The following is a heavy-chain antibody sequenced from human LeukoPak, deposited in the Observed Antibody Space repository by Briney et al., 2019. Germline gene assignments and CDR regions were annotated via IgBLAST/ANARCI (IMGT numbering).Heavy chain of an antibody. J-gene: IGHJ4*02. CDR1: GFPFRSYG. D-gene: IGHD6-19*01. CDR2: LVYDARS. V-gene: IGHV3-33*01. CDR3: ARDLSAAFDF. Sequence: GGSLRLSCAASGFPFRSYGMHWVRQAPGKGLEWVARLVYDARSDYANSVKGRFSISRDDSKNTLFLDMSNLRVEDTALYYCARDLSAAFDFWGQGVLVTVSS.